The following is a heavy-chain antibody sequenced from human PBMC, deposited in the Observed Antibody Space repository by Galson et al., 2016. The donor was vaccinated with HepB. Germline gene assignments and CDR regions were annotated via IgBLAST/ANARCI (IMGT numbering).Heavy chain of an antibody. CDR3: ARVGGTSYENSAYLPH. CDR2: ISSDGRST. V-gene: IGHV3-74*01. D-gene: IGHD3-22*01. CDR1: GFSFSAYW. J-gene: IGHJ4*02. Sequence: SLRLSCAASGFSFSAYWMHWVRQPTGKGLVWVSRISSDGRSTSYADSVKGRFTISRDNAKNTLYLQMNSLRAEDTAVYFCARVGGTSYENSAYLPHWGQGTLVTVSS.